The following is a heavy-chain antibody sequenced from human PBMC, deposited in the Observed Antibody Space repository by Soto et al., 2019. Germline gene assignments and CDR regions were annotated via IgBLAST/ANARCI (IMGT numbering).Heavy chain of an antibody. D-gene: IGHD5-12*01. CDR2: IDWDDDK. Sequence: SGPTLVNPTQTLTLTCTFSGFSLSTSGMCVSWIRQPPGKALEWLARIDWDDDKYYSTSLKTRLTISKDTSKNQVVLTMTNMDPVDTATYYCARILPLYSGYDWGYFDYWGQGTLVTVSS. CDR1: GFSLSTSGMC. J-gene: IGHJ4*02. CDR3: ARILPLYSGYDWGYFDY. V-gene: IGHV2-70*11.